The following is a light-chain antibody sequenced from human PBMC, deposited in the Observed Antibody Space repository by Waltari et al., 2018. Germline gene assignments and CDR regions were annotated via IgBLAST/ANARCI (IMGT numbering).Light chain of an antibody. CDR1: QSIGSW. V-gene: IGKV1-12*01. CDR2: AAS. CDR3: QQGYKSPIT. Sequence: DIQMTQSPSSLSASVGDRVTITCRASQSIGSWLAWYQQKPGEVPKLLIYAASDLQSGSPSRFSGIGSGTNFTRTITSLQPEDCGIYYCQQGYKSPITFGPGTKVNIK. J-gene: IGKJ3*01.